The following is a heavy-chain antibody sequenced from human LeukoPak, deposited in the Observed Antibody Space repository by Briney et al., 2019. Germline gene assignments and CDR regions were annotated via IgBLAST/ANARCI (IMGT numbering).Heavy chain of an antibody. CDR2: ISWNSGSI. D-gene: IGHD5-18*01. J-gene: IGHJ4*02. CDR1: GFTFDDYA. CDR3: AKGGRYSYGPYYFDY. V-gene: IGHV3-9*01. Sequence: PGRSLRLSCAASGFTFDDYAMHWVRQAPGKGLEWVSGISWNSGSIGYADSVKGRFTISRDNAENSLYLQMNSLRAEDTALYYCAKGGRYSYGPYYFDYWGQGTLVTVSS.